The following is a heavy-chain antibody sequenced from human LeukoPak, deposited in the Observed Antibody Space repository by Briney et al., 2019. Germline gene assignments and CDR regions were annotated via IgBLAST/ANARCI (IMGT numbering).Heavy chain of an antibody. CDR2: INPNSGDT. V-gene: IGHV1-2*06. J-gene: IGHJ4*02. CDR1: GYTFTGYY. Sequence: ASVKVSCKASGYTFTGYYMHWVRQAPGQGLEWMGRINPNSGDTNYAQKFQGRVTMTRDTSISTAYMELSRLRSDDTAVYYCARDAYMYGYPSQSIVGRSVAEYWGQGALVTVSS. D-gene: IGHD5-18*01. CDR3: ARDAYMYGYPSQSIVGRSVAEY.